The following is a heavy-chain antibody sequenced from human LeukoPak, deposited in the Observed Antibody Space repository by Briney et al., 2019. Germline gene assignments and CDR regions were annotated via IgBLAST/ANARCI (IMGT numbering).Heavy chain of an antibody. J-gene: IGHJ4*02. Sequence: ASVKVSCKASGYTFTGYYMHWVRQAPGQGLEWMGWINPNSGGTNYAQKFQGRVTMTRDTSISTAYMELSRLRSDDTAVYYCARQAALWFGESDYWGQGTLVTVSS. CDR2: INPNSGGT. D-gene: IGHD3-10*01. V-gene: IGHV1-2*02. CDR1: GYTFTGYY. CDR3: ARQAALWFGESDY.